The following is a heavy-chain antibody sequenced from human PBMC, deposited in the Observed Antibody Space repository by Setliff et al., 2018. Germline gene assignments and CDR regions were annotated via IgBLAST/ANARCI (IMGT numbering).Heavy chain of an antibody. D-gene: IGHD2-21*02. Sequence: ASVKVSCKASGYTFTSYGVSWVRQAPGQGLEWMGWISAYNGNINYAQKFQGRVTMTTDTYTSTAYMELRSLTFDDTAVYYCARDWFCSGGDCSDVFDFWGQGTMVTVSS. CDR2: ISAYNGNI. CDR1: GYTFTSYG. CDR3: ARDWFCSGGDCSDVFDF. J-gene: IGHJ3*01. V-gene: IGHV1-18*01.